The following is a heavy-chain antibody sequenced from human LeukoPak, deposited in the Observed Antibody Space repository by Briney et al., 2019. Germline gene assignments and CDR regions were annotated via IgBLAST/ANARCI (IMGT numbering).Heavy chain of an antibody. CDR2: ISSSSSYI. CDR1: GFTFSSYS. D-gene: IGHD1-20*01. V-gene: IGHV3-21*01. Sequence: GGSLRLSCAASGFTFSSYSMNWVRQAPGKGLEWVSSISSSSSYIYYADSVKGRFTISRDNAKNSLYLQMNSLRAEDTAVYYCARGRYNWNVPDAFDIWGQGTMVTVSS. J-gene: IGHJ3*02. CDR3: ARGRYNWNVPDAFDI.